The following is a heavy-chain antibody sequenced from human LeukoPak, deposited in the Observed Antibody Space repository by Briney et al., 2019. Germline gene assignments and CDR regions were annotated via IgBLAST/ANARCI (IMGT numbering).Heavy chain of an antibody. V-gene: IGHV4-59*01. J-gene: IGHJ6*03. D-gene: IGHD6-13*01. Sequence: SETLSLTCTVSGGSISSYYWSWIRQPPGKGLEWIGCIYYSGSTNYNPSLKSRVTISVDTSKNQFSLKLSSVTAADTAVYYCARGRDSSSWYEGHYYYYYMDVWGKGTTVTVSS. CDR1: GGSISSYY. CDR2: IYYSGST. CDR3: ARGRDSSSWYEGHYYYYYMDV.